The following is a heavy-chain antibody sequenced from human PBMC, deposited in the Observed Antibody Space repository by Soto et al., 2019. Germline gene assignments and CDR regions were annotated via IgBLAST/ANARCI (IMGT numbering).Heavy chain of an antibody. CDR1: GFTISTYA. CDR2: ISGSGGST. V-gene: IGHV3-23*01. Sequence: EVQLLESGGGLVQPGGSLRLSCEASGFTISTYAMSWVRQAPGKGMEWVSAISGSGGSTYYADSVKGRFTISRDNSKNTLYLQMNSLRAEETAVYYCTKDVQSRITSFGVIITPFDYWGQGTLVTVSS. CDR3: TKDVQSRITSFGVIITPFDY. D-gene: IGHD3-3*01. J-gene: IGHJ4*02.